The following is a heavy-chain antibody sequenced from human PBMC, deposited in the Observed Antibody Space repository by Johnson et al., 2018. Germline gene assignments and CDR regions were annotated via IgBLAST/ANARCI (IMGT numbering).Heavy chain of an antibody. CDR2: LYPADSDT. D-gene: IGHD3-3*01. V-gene: IGHV5-51*01. CDR1: GYSFTNYL. J-gene: IGHJ6*02. CDR3: VRQEDFYSTLDV. Sequence: VQLVESGAEVKKPGESLKISCKASGYSFTNYLIGWVRQMPGKGLEWMGILYPADSDTRFSPSFQGQVNISVDKSISTAYLQWSSLKASDSAIYYCVRQEDFYSTLDVWGQGTTVTVSS.